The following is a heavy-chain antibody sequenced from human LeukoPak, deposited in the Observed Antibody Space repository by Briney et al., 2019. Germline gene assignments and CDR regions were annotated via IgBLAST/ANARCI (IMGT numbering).Heavy chain of an antibody. CDR3: ARGKGMTMVQGVINY. D-gene: IGHD3-10*01. J-gene: IGHJ4*02. CDR2: INPNSGGT. CDR1: GYTFTGYY. V-gene: IGHV1-2*02. Sequence: ASVKVSCKASGYTFTGYYMHWMRQAPGQGLEWMGWINPNSGGTSYAQKFQGRVTMTRDTSISTAYMELSRLISDDTAVYYCARGKGMTMVQGVINYWGQGTLVTVSS.